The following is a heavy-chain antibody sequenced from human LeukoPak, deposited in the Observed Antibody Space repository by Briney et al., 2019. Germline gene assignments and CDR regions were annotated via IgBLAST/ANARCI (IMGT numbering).Heavy chain of an antibody. CDR3: ARGSYSSSGFDH. CDR1: GFTFSSYD. CDR2: ISSSSRYI. J-gene: IGHJ4*02. Sequence: GGSLRLSCAASGFTFSSYDMSWVRQAPGKGLEWVSSISSSSRYIDYADSVKGRFTISRDNAKNSLYLQMNSLRAEDTAVYYCARGSYSSSGFDHWGQGTLVTVSS. V-gene: IGHV3-21*01. D-gene: IGHD6-6*01.